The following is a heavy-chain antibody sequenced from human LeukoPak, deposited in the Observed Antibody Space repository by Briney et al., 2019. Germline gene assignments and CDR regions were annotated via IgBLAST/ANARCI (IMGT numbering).Heavy chain of an antibody. D-gene: IGHD1-26*01. V-gene: IGHV1-24*01. CDR1: GYTLTELS. J-gene: IGHJ4*02. CDR2: FAPEDGET. CDR3: ATGPATAVGATVFDY. Sequence: ASVKVSCKVSGYTLTELSMHWVRQAPGKGLEWMGGFAPEDGETVYAQKFQGRVTMTEDTSTDTAYMELSSLRSEDTAVYYCATGPATAVGATVFDYWGQGTLVTVSS.